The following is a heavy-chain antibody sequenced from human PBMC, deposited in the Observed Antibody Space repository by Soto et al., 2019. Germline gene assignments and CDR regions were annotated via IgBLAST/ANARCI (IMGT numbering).Heavy chain of an antibody. D-gene: IGHD3-22*01. CDR1: GGTFSSYA. J-gene: IGHJ5*02. V-gene: IGHV1-69*13. CDR2: IIPIFGTA. CDR3: ARSGAKWLFPNWFDP. Sequence: SVKVSCKASGGTFSSYAISWVRQAPGQGLEWMGGIIPIFGTANYAQKFQGRVTITADESTSTAYMELSSLRSEDTAVYYCARSGAKWLFPNWFDPWGQGTLVTVSS.